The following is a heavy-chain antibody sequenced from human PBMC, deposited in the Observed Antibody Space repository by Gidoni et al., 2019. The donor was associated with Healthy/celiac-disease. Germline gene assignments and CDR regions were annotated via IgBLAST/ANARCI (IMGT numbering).Heavy chain of an antibody. CDR2: INHSGST. V-gene: IGHV4-34*01. CDR3: SLYSSSDDY. Sequence: QAQLQQWGAGLLKPSETLSLTCAVYGGSFSGYYLSWIRQPPGKGLEWIGEINHSGSTTYNPSLKSRVTISVDKSKNQFYMKLSSVTAADTAVYYCSLYSSSDDYWGQGTLVTVSS. D-gene: IGHD6-6*01. CDR1: GGSFSGYY. J-gene: IGHJ4*02.